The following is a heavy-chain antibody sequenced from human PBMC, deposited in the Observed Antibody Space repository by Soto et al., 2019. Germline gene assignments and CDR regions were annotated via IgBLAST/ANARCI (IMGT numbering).Heavy chain of an antibody. V-gene: IGHV1-69*10. CDR3: TGDSGYRSSWDLAGAFDI. D-gene: IGHD6-13*01. J-gene: IGHJ3*02. CDR2: ISPSGDRA. CDR1: GGTFSRYA. Sequence: SVKVSCKASGGTFSRYAISWVRQAPGQGLEWMGGISPSGDRADYAQKYPGRVTMTADKSTSIDYMELSSLRSEDTAVDYCTGDSGYRSSWDLAGAFDIWGQGTMVTVSS.